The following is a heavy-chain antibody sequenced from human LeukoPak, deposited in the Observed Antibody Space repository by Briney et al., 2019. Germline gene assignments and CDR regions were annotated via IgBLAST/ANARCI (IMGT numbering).Heavy chain of an antibody. CDR1: GFTVSNNY. D-gene: IGHD6-6*01. V-gene: IGHV3-7*03. Sequence: GGSLRLSCAASGFTVSNNYMSWVRQAPGKGLEWVANIKQDGSEKNYVDSVKGRFTISRDNAKNSLFLQMNSLRAEDTAVYYCARDLAHSSSSPMDYWGQGTLVTVSS. CDR2: IKQDGSEK. CDR3: ARDLAHSSSSPMDY. J-gene: IGHJ4*02.